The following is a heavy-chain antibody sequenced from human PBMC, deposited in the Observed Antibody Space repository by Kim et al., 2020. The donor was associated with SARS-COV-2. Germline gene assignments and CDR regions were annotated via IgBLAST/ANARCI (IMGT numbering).Heavy chain of an antibody. CDR3: TRGGGVVIGKIDY. CDR2: IYYSGST. CDR1: GGSISSGGNY. Sequence: SETLSLTCTVSGGSISSGGNYWSWIRQHPGKGLEWIGYIYYSGSTYYNSSLKSRVTITVDSSKNQFSLKLSLVTAAATAEYYCTRGGGVVIGKIDYWGQG. D-gene: IGHD2-21*01. J-gene: IGHJ4*02. V-gene: IGHV4-31*03.